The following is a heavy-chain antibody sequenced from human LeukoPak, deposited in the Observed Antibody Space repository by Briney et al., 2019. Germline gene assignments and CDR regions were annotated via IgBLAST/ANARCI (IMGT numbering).Heavy chain of an antibody. CDR2: ISASGSKT. V-gene: IGHV3-23*02. D-gene: IGHD4/OR15-4a*01. J-gene: IGHJ4*02. CDR1: GFTFNDYD. CDR3: AKGIYDYALDF. Sequence: GGSLRLSCAASGFTFNDYDMTWVRQAPGKGLEWVSLISASGSKTYYGGSAKGRFIISRDNSKNTLNLQMTNLRAEDTALYYCAKGIYDYALDFWGRGALVTVSS.